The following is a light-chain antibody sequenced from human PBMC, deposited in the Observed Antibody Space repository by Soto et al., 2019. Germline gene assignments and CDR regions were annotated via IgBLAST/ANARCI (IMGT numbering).Light chain of an antibody. J-gene: IGKJ1*01. CDR1: QRVSSH. CDR3: QQYNNWPPWT. Sequence: ETVMTQSPVTLSVSPGAPAPLSCRASQRVSSHLAWYQQQPGQAPRLLIYAASTRATGIPVRFSGSGSETEFTLTISSLQSEDFAVYYCQQYNNWPPWTFGQGTKVDIK. CDR2: AAS. V-gene: IGKV3-15*01.